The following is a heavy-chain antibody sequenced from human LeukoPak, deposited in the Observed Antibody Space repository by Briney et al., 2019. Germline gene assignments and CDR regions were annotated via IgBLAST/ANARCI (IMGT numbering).Heavy chain of an antibody. D-gene: IGHD3-16*01. V-gene: IGHV3-30-3*01. J-gene: IGHJ3*02. CDR2: ISYDGSNK. CDR3: AREGSLIDAFDI. Sequence: GGSLRLSCAASGSTFSSYAMHWVRQAPGKGLEWVAVISYDGSNKYYADSVKGRFTISRDNSKNTLYLQMNSLRAEDTAVYYCAREGSLIDAFDIWGQGTMVTVSS. CDR1: GSTFSSYA.